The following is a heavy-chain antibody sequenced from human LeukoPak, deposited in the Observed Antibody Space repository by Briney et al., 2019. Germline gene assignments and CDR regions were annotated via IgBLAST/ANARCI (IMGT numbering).Heavy chain of an antibody. CDR3: AREYSYGFYDY. Sequence: ASVKVSCKASGYTFTGYYMHWVRQAPGQGLEWMGWINPHSGGTNYAQKFQGRVTMTSHTSISTAYMCRRRVISDDTALYYCAREYSYGFYDYWGQGTLASVSS. CDR2: INPHSGGT. V-gene: IGHV1-2*02. CDR1: GYTFTGYY. D-gene: IGHD5-18*01. J-gene: IGHJ4*02.